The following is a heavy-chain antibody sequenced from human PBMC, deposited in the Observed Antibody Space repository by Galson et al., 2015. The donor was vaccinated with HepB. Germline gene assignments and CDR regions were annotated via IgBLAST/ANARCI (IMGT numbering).Heavy chain of an antibody. CDR2: IYPGDSDT. CDR1: GSSFTSYW. V-gene: IGHV5-51*01. J-gene: IGHJ3*02. Sequence: QSGAEVKKPGESLKISCKGSGSSFTSYWIGWVRQMPGKGLEWMGIIYPGDSDTRYSPSFQGHVTISADKSISTAYLQWSSLKASDTAMYYCARHLGGSYFRFDAFDIRGQGTMVTVSS. CDR3: ARHLGGSYFRFDAFDI. D-gene: IGHD1-26*01.